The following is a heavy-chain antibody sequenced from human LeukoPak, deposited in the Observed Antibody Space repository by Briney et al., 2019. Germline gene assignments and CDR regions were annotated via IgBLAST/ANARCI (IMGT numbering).Heavy chain of an antibody. J-gene: IGHJ4*02. D-gene: IGHD3-3*01. CDR2: IYYSGST. CDR3: ASSPSTYYDFWTN. V-gene: IGHV4-39*07. CDR1: GGSISSSSYY. Sequence: SETLSLTCTVSGGSISSSSYYWGWIRHPPGKGLEGIGSIYYSGSTYYNPSLKSRVTISVDTSKNQFSLKLSSVTAADTAVYYCASSPSTYYDFWTNWGQGTLVTVSS.